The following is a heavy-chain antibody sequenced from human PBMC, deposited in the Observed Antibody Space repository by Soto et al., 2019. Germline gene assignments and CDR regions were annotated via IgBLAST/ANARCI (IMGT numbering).Heavy chain of an antibody. V-gene: IGHV1-8*01. D-gene: IGHD1-26*01. CDR3: ARGVSAGVDY. CDR2: MQPSTGRT. J-gene: IGHJ4*02. CDR1: GYSFTSLD. Sequence: SVKVTCKASGYSFTSLDINWVRQTAGQGLEWMGWMQPSTGRTGYAQKFQGRVTMTRDTSINTAYMELTTLTSDDTAFYYCARGVSAGVDYWGQGTLVTVS.